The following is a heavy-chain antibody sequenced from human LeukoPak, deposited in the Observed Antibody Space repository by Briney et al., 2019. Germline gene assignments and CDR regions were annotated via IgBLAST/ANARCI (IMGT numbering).Heavy chain of an antibody. D-gene: IGHD3-22*01. CDR2: AYGDGFDR. CDR3: ATGSGYYYSQ. V-gene: IGHV3-33*08. CDR1: GFTFSIYG. Sequence: GGSLRLSCATSGFTFSIYGMHWVRQAPGKGLEWEAVAYGDGFDRYYADSVKGRFTISKDTSMNTLYVQMDSLRAEDTAVYYCATGSGYYYSQWGQGTLVTVSS. J-gene: IGHJ4*02.